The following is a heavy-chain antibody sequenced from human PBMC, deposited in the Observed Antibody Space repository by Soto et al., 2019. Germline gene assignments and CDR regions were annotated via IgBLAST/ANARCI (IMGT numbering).Heavy chain of an antibody. V-gene: IGHV3-33*01. J-gene: IGHJ4*02. CDR1: GFSLSSKT. D-gene: IGHD3-16*01. CDR3: ARDTGGKDYKTLDY. CDR2: MWYDGSRE. Sequence: QVQLVESGGGVVQPGRSLRLSCAVSGFSLSSKTIHWVRQAPGKGPEWVAVMWYDGSREFYVESVRGRFSISVDFSKDTVYLQMNSLRGEDTAVYYCARDTGGKDYKTLDYWGQGTRVTVSS.